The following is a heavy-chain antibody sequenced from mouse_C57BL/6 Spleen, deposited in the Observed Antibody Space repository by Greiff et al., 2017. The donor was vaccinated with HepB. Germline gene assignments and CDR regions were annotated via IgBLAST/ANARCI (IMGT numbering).Heavy chain of an antibody. J-gene: IGHJ3*01. CDR1: GYTFTSYW. Sequence: QVQLQQPRAELVKPGASVKLSCKASGYTFTSYWMQWVKQRPGQGLEWIGEIDPSDSYTNYNQKFKGKATLTVDTSSSTAYMQLSSLTSEDSAVYYCARVPRQLGAYWGQGTLVTVSA. CDR3: ARVPRQLGAY. D-gene: IGHD3-3*01. CDR2: IDPSDSYT. V-gene: IGHV1-50*01.